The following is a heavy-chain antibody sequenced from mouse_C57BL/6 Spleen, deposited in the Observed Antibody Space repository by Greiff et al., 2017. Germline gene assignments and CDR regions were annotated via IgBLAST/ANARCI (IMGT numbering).Heavy chain of an antibody. J-gene: IGHJ4*01. CDR3: ARGENYDYDYYAMDY. CDR2: ISNGGGST. V-gene: IGHV5-12*01. CDR1: GFTFSDYY. Sequence: EVQLVESGGGLVQPGGSLKLSCAASGFTFSDYYMYWVRQTPEKRLEWVAYISNGGGSTYYPDTVKGRFTISRDNAKNTLYLQMSRLKSEDTAMYYCARGENYDYDYYAMDYWGQGTSVTVSS. D-gene: IGHD2-4*01.